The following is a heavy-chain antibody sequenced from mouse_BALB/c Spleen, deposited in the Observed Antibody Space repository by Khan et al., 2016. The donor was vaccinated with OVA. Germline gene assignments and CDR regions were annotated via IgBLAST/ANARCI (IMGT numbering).Heavy chain of an antibody. CDR2: ISTYSGNT. V-gene: IGHV1S137*01. CDR3: ARPAYDGYYDY. Sequence: QVQLQQSGPELVRPGVSVKISCKGSGFTFTDYAMHWVKQSHAKGLEWIGLISTYSGNTNYNPKFKGKATMTVDTSSNTAYMELARLTSEDSAIYSGARPAYDGYYDYWGQGTTLTVSS. J-gene: IGHJ2*01. D-gene: IGHD2-3*01. CDR1: GFTFTDYA.